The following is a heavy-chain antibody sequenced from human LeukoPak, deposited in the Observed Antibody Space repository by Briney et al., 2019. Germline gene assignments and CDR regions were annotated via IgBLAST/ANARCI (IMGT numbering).Heavy chain of an antibody. V-gene: IGHV4-30-4*08. Sequence: SETLSLTCTVFGGSLRSGGFYWNWIRQLPGKGLEWMGYIYYSGSTHYNPSLKSRLTISVDTSKNQFSLKLSSVTAADTAVYYCASNSRWTDSFFDIWGQGTMVTVSS. J-gene: IGHJ3*02. CDR3: ASNSRWTDSFFDI. D-gene: IGHD3/OR15-3a*01. CDR2: IYYSGST. CDR1: GGSLRSGGFY.